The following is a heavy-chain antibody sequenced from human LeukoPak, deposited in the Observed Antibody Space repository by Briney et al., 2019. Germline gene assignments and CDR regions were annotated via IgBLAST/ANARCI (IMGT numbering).Heavy chain of an antibody. J-gene: IGHJ5*02. Sequence: ASEKLSREVSGHTFTRYYMHWVRDAPGQALVWRGRHTPLSGGTNYAQKCQGSVSMTRDTSISTAYMELSRLRSDDTAVYYCARVVPAAITNWCDPWGQGTLVTVS. D-gene: IGHD2-2*01. CDR1: GHTFTRYY. CDR2: HTPLSGGT. CDR3: ARVVPAAITNWCDP. V-gene: IGHV1-2*06.